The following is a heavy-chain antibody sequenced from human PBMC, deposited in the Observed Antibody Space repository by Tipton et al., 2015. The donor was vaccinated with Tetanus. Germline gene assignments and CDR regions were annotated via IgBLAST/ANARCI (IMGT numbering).Heavy chain of an antibody. J-gene: IGHJ4*02. D-gene: IGHD6-6*01. V-gene: IGHV3-21*01. CDR1: GFLFSSYT. CDR2: ISSTTSYI. CDR3: ASGSSLDY. Sequence: SLRLSCSVSGFLFSSYTMNWVRQAPGRGLEWVSSISSTTSYIYYSDSVKGRLTISRDNAKNSLYLQMNSLTADDTAVYFCASGSSLDYWGQGTLVTVSS.